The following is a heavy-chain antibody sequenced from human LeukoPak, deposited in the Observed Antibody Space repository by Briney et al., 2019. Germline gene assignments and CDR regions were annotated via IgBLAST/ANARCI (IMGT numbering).Heavy chain of an antibody. J-gene: IGHJ4*02. V-gene: IGHV3-30-3*01. CDR2: ISYDGSNK. CDR3: AKGSNYDFWSGLPTIDYFDY. Sequence: GGSLRLSCAASGFTFSGYGMHWVRQCPGKGLEWVAVISYDGSNKYYADSVKGRFTISRDNSKNTLYLQMNSLRAEDTAVYYCAKGSNYDFWSGLPTIDYFDYWGQGTLVTVSS. CDR1: GFTFSGYG. D-gene: IGHD3-3*01.